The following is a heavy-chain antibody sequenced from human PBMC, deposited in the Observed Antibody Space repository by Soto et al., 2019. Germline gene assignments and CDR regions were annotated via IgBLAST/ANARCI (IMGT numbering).Heavy chain of an antibody. D-gene: IGHD6-19*01. CDR3: ARGDLGAVAGGFQY. Sequence: EVQLVESGGGLVQPGGSLRLSCAASGFTFDDYSMHWVRQAPGRGLEWVSGISWHSGSIDYADSVKGRFTISRDNAKNFLYLEMNSLRPEDTALYYCARGDLGAVAGGFQYWGQGILVTVSS. CDR2: ISWHSGSI. CDR1: GFTFDDYS. V-gene: IGHV3-9*01. J-gene: IGHJ4*02.